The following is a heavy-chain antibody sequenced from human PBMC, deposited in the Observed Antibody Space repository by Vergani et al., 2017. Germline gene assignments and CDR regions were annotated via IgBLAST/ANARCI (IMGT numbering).Heavy chain of an antibody. CDR1: GGSFTSYY. Sequence: QVQLQQWGGGLLKPSETLSLTCVVNGGSFTSYYWTWIRQSPGEGLEWVGDIDHTGRPDNNPSLKSRLTMSVDKSRNQFSLTLNSVTATDTAIYFCARVNTETNGHLYYYYYMDVWGQGTAVTVS. J-gene: IGHJ6*03. D-gene: IGHD4-11*01. CDR2: IDHTGRP. CDR3: ARVNTETNGHLYYYYYMDV. V-gene: IGHV4-34*01.